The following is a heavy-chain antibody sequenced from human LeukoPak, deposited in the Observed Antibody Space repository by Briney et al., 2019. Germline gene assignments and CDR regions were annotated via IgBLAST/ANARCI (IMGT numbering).Heavy chain of an antibody. CDR2: IYYTGST. CDR1: GGSMSNYY. CDR3: ARHISGAAILD. D-gene: IGHD3-3*02. V-gene: IGHV4-59*08. J-gene: IGHJ4*02. Sequence: SETLSLTCTVSGGSMSNYYGSWIRQPPGKGLEWIAYIYYTGSTYYNPSLKSRVTMSVDTSKNQFSLSLSSVTAADTAIYYCARHISGAAILDWGQGTLVTVSS.